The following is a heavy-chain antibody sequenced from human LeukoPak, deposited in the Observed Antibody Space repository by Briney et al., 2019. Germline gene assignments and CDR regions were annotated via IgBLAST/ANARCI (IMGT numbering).Heavy chain of an antibody. V-gene: IGHV4-59*01. Sequence: KSSETLSLTCAVYGGSFSGYYWSWIRQPPGKGLEWIGYIYCSGSTNYNPSLKSRVTISVDTSKNQFSLKLSSVTAADTAVYYCARDRVVVGAYRGSATPLDYYYGMDVWGQGTTVTVSS. CDR2: IYCSGST. J-gene: IGHJ6*02. D-gene: IGHD2-15*01. CDR1: GGSFSGYY. CDR3: ARDRVVVGAYRGSATPLDYYYGMDV.